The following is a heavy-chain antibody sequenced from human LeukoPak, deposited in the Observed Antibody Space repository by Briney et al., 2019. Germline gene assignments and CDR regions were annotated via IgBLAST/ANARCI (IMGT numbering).Heavy chain of an antibody. CDR2: IDWDDDK. J-gene: IGHJ5*02. Sequence: SGPALVKPTQTLTLTCTFSGFSLSTSGMCASWIRQPPGKALEWLARIDWDDDKYYSTSLKTRLTISKNTSKNQVVLTMTNMDPVDTATYYCARSITMVRGVENWFDPWGQGTLVTVSS. CDR1: GFSLSTSGMC. D-gene: IGHD3-10*01. V-gene: IGHV2-70*11. CDR3: ARSITMVRGVENWFDP.